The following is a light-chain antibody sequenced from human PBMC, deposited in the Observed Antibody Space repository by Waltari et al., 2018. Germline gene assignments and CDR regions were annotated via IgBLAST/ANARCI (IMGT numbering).Light chain of an antibody. CDR3: STWDGSLTGVV. V-gene: IGLV1-44*01. J-gene: IGLJ3*02. CDR2: NNT. Sequence: QSVLTQPPSASGPPGQRVTISCSGSSSNLGSHTVNWYQHLPGPAPTLLIYNNTQRPSGVPDRFSGSKSGTSASLALSGLQSDDEAHYYCSTWDGSLTGVVFGGGTKLTVL. CDR1: SSNLGSHT.